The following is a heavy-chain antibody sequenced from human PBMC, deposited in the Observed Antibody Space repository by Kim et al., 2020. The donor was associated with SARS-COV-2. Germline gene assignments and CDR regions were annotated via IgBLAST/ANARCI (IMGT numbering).Heavy chain of an antibody. V-gene: IGHV4-59*01. Sequence: SETLSLTCTVSGGSISSYYWSWIRQPPGKGLEWIGYIYYSGSTNYNPSLKSRVTISVDTSKNQFSLKLSSVTAADTAVYYCARDHREWLQYTANWYFDLWGRGTLFPVSS. CDR2: IYYSGST. CDR3: ARDHREWLQYTANWYFDL. D-gene: IGHD3-3*01. J-gene: IGHJ2*01. CDR1: GGSISSYY.